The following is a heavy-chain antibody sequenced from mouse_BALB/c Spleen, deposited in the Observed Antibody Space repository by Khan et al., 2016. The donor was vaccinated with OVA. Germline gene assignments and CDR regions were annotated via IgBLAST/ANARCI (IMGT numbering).Heavy chain of an antibody. J-gene: IGHJ4*01. CDR3: ARETARALHAMDY. D-gene: IGHD3-2*01. CDR2: IDPENGNT. V-gene: IGHV14-1*02. Sequence: MQLKQSGAELVRPGALVKLSCKVSGFNIKDYYMHWVKQRPEQGLEWIGWIDPENGNTIYDSKFQGKASLTADTSSNTAYLQLSSLTSEDTAVYNCARETARALHAMDYWGQGTSVTVSS. CDR1: GFNIKDYY.